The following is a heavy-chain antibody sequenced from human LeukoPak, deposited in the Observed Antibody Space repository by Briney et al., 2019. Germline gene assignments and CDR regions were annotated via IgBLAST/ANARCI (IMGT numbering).Heavy chain of an antibody. V-gene: IGHV3-21*01. D-gene: IGHD1-26*01. J-gene: IGHJ4*02. Sequence: SGGSLRLSCAASGFTFSSYSMNWVRQAPGKGLEWVSSISSSSSYIYYADSVKGRFTISRDNAKNSLYLQVNSLRAEDTAVYYCGRLIVGAAKNDYWGQGTLVTVSS. CDR2: ISSSSSYI. CDR1: GFTFSSYS. CDR3: GRLIVGAAKNDY.